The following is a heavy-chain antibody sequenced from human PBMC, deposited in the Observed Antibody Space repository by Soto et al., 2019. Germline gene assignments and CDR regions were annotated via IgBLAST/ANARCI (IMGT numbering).Heavy chain of an antibody. J-gene: IGHJ4*02. CDR3: ARRGSGSYYDY. CDR1: GFTFSSYA. V-gene: IGHV3-23*01. Sequence: EVQLLESGGGLVQPGGSLRLSCAASGFTFSSYAMRWVRQAPVKGLEWVSAISGSGGSTYYADSVKARFTIYRDNSMNTLYLQMNSLRAEDTAVYYCARRGSGSYYDYWGQGTLVTVSS. D-gene: IGHD1-26*01. CDR2: ISGSGGST.